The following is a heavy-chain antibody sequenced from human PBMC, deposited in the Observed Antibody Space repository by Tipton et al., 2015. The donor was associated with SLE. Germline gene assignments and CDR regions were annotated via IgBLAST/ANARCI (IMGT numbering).Heavy chain of an antibody. Sequence: TLSLTCTVSGGSISSGGYYWSWIRQPAGKGLEWIGRAYTDGKTSYNPSLKSRVTISVDTSKNQFSLKLSSVTAADTAVHYCARGGVGGYDYFDYWGQGPLVTVSS. D-gene: IGHD5-12*01. CDR2: AYTDGKT. J-gene: IGHJ4*02. CDR1: GGSISSGGYY. CDR3: ARGGVGGYDYFDY. V-gene: IGHV4-61*02.